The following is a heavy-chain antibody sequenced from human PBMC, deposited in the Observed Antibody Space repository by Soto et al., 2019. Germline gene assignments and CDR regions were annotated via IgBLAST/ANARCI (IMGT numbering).Heavy chain of an antibody. CDR2: IWYDGSNK. Sequence: QVQLVESGGGVVQPGRSLRLSCAASGFTFSSYGMHWVRQAPGKGLEWVAVIWYDGSNKYYADSVKGRFTISRDNSKNTLYLQMNSLRAEDTAVYYCARDALAYCGGDCYPGYFDYWGQGTLVTVSS. CDR1: GFTFSSYG. V-gene: IGHV3-33*01. J-gene: IGHJ4*02. CDR3: ARDALAYCGGDCYPGYFDY. D-gene: IGHD2-21*02.